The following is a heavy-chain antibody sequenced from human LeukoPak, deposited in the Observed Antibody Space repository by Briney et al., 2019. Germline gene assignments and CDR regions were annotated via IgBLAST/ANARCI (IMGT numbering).Heavy chain of an antibody. CDR2: IFFDGSNK. D-gene: IGHD3-16*01. Sequence: GGSRRLSCAASGFTFSTYAMHWVRQAPGKGLDWVAFIFFDGSNKYYADSVKGRFTISRDDSKNTLYLQMDSLRPEDTAVYYCARDLGEWGRVDDWGQGTLVTVSS. CDR3: ARDLGEWGRVDD. CDR1: GFTFSTYA. V-gene: IGHV3-30-3*01. J-gene: IGHJ4*02.